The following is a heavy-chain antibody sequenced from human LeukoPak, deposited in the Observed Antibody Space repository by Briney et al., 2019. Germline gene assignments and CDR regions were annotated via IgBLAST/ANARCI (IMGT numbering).Heavy chain of an antibody. J-gene: IGHJ3*02. Sequence: GGSLRLSCAGSGFSFSSYGMHWVRQAPGKGLEWMAFIRSDGSNKYYADSVKGRFTISRDNSKNTLYLQMNSLRAEDTAVYYCAKDGSSSWSVSAFDIWGQGTMVTVSS. CDR3: AKDGSSSWSVSAFDI. CDR1: GFSFSSYG. D-gene: IGHD6-13*01. CDR2: IRSDGSNK. V-gene: IGHV3-30*02.